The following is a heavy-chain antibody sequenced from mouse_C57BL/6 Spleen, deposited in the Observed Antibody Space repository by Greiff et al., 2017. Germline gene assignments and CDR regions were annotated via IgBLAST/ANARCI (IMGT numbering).Heavy chain of an antibody. J-gene: IGHJ2*01. V-gene: IGHV7-3*01. CDR2: IRNKANGYTT. CDR1: GFTFTDYY. Sequence: EVQLVESGGGLVQPGGSLSLSCAASGFTFTDYYMSWVRQPPGKALEWLGFIRNKANGYTTEYSASVKGRFTISRDNSQSILYLQMNALRAEDSATYYCARYMGKRDYFDYWGQGTTLTVSS. CDR3: ARYMGKRDYFDY.